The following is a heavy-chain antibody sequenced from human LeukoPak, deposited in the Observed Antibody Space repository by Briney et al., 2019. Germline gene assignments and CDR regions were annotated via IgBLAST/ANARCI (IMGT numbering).Heavy chain of an antibody. CDR3: AKARYSGYDAHNFDY. CDR2: IRYDGSNK. Sequence: GGSLRLSCAASGFTFSSYGMHWVRQAPGKGLEWVAFIRYDGSNKYYADSVKGRFTISRDNSKNTLYLQMNSLRAEDTALYYCAKARYSGYDAHNFDYWGQGTLVTVSS. CDR1: GFTFSSYG. V-gene: IGHV3-30*02. D-gene: IGHD5-12*01. J-gene: IGHJ4*02.